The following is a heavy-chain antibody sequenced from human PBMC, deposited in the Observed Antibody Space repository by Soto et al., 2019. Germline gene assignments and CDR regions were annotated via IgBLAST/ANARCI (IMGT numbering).Heavy chain of an antibody. CDR2: VSHDGRNT. D-gene: IGHD5-18*01. J-gene: IGHJ4*02. V-gene: IGHV3-30*03. Sequence: PGGSLRLSCAASGFTFSDYAMHWVRQAPGKGLEWVAVVSHDGRNTHYADSVKGRFTTSRDSAKNTLYLQMNSLRAEDTAVYYCARDVQLQSFDYWGQGTLVTVSS. CDR1: GFTFSDYA. CDR3: ARDVQLQSFDY.